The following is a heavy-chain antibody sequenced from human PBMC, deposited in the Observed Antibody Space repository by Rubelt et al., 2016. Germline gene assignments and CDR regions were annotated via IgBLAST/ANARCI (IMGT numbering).Heavy chain of an antibody. CDR1: GGSISSYY. D-gene: IGHD6-13*01. CDR2: IYYSGST. CDR3: ARVAAAGILDY. J-gene: IGHJ4*02. Sequence: QVQLQESGPGLVKPSETLSLTCTVSGGSISSYYWSWIRQPPGKGLEWIGYIYYSGSTNYNPSLTSRVTISVETSKNQFSLKLSSVTAAETAVYYCARVAAAGILDYWGQGTLVTVSS. V-gene: IGHV4-59*01.